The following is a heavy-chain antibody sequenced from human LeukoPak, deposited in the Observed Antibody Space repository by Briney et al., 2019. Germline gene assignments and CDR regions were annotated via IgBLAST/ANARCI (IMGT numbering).Heavy chain of an antibody. CDR1: GYSFTSYW. D-gene: IGHD5-12*01. V-gene: IGHV5-51*01. CDR2: IYPGDSDT. Sequence: KPGESLKISCKGSGYSFTSYWIGWVRQMPGKGLEWMGIIYPGDSDTRYSPSFQGQVTISADKSISTTYLQWSSLKASDTAMYYCARHYSGYDWRTPRFDYWGQGTLVTVSS. J-gene: IGHJ4*02. CDR3: ARHYSGYDWRTPRFDY.